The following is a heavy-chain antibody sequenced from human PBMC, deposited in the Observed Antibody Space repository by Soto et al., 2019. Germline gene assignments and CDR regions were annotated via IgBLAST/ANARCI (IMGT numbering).Heavy chain of an antibody. J-gene: IGHJ3*02. Sequence: SETLSLTCTVSGGSTSNYYWSWVRQPPGQGLEWIGYMSYSGNTNYNPSLKSRVTISVDTSKNQFSLKLSSVTAADTAVYYCASDPHYYDSSAYYPDDAFEIWGQGTMVT. D-gene: IGHD3-22*01. V-gene: IGHV4-59*01. CDR1: GGSTSNYY. CDR2: MSYSGNT. CDR3: ASDPHYYDSSAYYPDDAFEI.